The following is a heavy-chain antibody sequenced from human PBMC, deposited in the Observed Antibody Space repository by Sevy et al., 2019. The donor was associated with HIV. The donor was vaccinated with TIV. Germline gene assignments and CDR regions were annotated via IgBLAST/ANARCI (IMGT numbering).Heavy chain of an antibody. CDR3: ATNLGGVTTTVVVPFNPAPYYYGMDV. D-gene: IGHD3-22*01. V-gene: IGHV1-69*13. J-gene: IGHJ6*02. CDR2: IIPIFGTA. Sequence: ASVKVSCKASGGTFSSYAISWVRQAPGQGLEWMVGIIPIFGTANYAQKFQGRVTITADESTSTAYMELSSLRSEDTVVYYCATNLGGVTTTVVVPFNPAPYYYGMDVWGQGTTVTVSS. CDR1: GGTFSSYA.